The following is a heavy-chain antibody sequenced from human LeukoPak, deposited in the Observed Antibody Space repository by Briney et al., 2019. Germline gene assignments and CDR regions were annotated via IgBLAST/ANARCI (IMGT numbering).Heavy chain of an antibody. CDR1: GYTFTTYY. V-gene: IGHV1-46*01. Sequence: ASVKVSCKASGYTFTTYYMHWVRQAPGQGLEWIGIINPSGGGTTYAPKFQGRVTMTRDTSTSTVYLDLSSLRSEDTAVYYCARDRSVAGMPSGVDYWGQGTLVTVSS. CDR2: INPSGGGT. D-gene: IGHD6-19*01. CDR3: ARDRSVAGMPSGVDY. J-gene: IGHJ4*02.